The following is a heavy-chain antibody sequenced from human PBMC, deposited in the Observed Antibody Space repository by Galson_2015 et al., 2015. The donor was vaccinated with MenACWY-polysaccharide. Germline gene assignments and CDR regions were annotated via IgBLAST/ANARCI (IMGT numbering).Heavy chain of an antibody. CDR1: GFTFSNYS. CDR3: VRDPHALGL. V-gene: IGHV3-48*01. J-gene: IGHJ4*02. CDR2: IRRTGPRI. Sequence: SLRLSCAASGFTFSNYSMNWVRQAPGKGLEWVSYIRRTGPRIYYADSVKSRFTITRDNAKSLLFLQMNSLRADDTAVYYCVRDPHALGLWGQGTLVTVSS. D-gene: IGHD2-2*01.